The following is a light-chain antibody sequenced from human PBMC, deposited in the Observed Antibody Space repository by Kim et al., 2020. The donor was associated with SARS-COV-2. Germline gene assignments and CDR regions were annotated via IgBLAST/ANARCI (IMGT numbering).Light chain of an antibody. CDR3: QVWDSSSDHPV. Sequence: APRKTARITWGGNNIGSKSVHWYQQKPGQAPVLVIYYDSDRPSGIPERFSGSNSGNTATLTISRVEAGDEADYYCQVWDSSSDHPVFGGGTQLTVL. CDR1: NIGSKS. CDR2: YDS. J-gene: IGLJ3*02. V-gene: IGLV3-21*04.